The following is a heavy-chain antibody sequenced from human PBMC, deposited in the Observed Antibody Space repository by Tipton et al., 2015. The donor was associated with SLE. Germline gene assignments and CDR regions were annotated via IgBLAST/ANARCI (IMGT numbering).Heavy chain of an antibody. D-gene: IGHD5-24*01. CDR3: VRLELPATKADY. Sequence: LRLSCTVSGDSINKVYWSWIRQPPGQGLEWIGYIFVSGTTNYNPSLKSRLTISADTAKNQISLKLTSVTAADTAVYYCVRLELPATKADYWGPGTLVTVSS. CDR1: GDSINKVY. J-gene: IGHJ4*02. V-gene: IGHV4-4*08. CDR2: IFVSGTT.